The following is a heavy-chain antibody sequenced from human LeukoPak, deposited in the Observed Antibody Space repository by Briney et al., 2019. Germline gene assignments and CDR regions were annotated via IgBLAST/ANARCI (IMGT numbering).Heavy chain of an antibody. D-gene: IGHD6-13*01. CDR2: INPNSGGT. J-gene: IGHJ5*02. V-gene: IGHV1-2*02. Sequence: ASVKVSCKASGGTFSSYAISWVRQAPGQGLEWMGWINPNSGGTNYAQKFQGRVTMTRDTSISTAYMELSRLRSDDTAVYYCARGIAAAGNRWFDPWGQGTLVTVSS. CDR1: GGTFSSYA. CDR3: ARGIAAAGNRWFDP.